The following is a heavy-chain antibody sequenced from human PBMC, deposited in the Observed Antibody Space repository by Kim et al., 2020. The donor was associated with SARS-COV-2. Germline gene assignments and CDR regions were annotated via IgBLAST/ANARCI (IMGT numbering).Heavy chain of an antibody. V-gene: IGHV1-2*02. D-gene: IGHD3-10*01. CDR2: INPDSGGT. J-gene: IGHJ6*03. CDR3: ARGVGAMVRGNYYYYMDV. Sequence: ASVKVSCKASGYTLTGYSMHWVRQAPGQGLEWMGWINPDSGGTNYAQKLQGRVTMTRDTSISTAYMELSRLRFDDTAVYYCARGVGAMVRGNYYYYMDVWGKGTTVTVSS. CDR1: GYTLTGYS.